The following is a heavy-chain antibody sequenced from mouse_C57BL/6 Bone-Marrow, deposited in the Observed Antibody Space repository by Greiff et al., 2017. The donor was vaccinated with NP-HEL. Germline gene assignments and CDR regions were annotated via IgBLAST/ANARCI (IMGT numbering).Heavy chain of an antibody. CDR3: ARADWDGFDY. J-gene: IGHJ2*01. CDR1: GFTFSDYY. CDR2: INYDGSST. D-gene: IGHD4-1*01. V-gene: IGHV5-16*01. Sequence: EVKLMESEGGLVQPGSSMKLSCTASGFTFSDYYMAWVRQVPEKGLEWVANINYDGSSTYYLDSLKSRFIISRDNAKNILYLQMSSRKSEDTATYYCARADWDGFDYWGQGTTLTVSS.